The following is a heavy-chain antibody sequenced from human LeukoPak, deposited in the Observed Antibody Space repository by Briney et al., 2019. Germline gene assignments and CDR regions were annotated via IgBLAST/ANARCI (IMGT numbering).Heavy chain of an antibody. V-gene: IGHV4-61*02. CDR1: GGSISSGSYY. Sequence: SETLSLTCTVSGGSISSGSYYWSWIRQPAGKGLEWIGRIYTSGSTNYNPSLKSRVTISVDTSKNQFSLKLSSVTAADTAVYYCARDRGQLLTLGWFDPWGQGTLVTVSS. CDR2: IYTSGST. J-gene: IGHJ5*02. CDR3: ARDRGQLLTLGWFDP. D-gene: IGHD2-2*01.